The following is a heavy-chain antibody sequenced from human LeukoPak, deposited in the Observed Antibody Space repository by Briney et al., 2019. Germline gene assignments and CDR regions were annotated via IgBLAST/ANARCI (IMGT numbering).Heavy chain of an antibody. CDR2: INSDGSST. CDR3: ARDTFSGYAPYFDP. Sequence: PGGSLRLSCVASGFTFSSYWMHWVRQAPGKGLVWVSRINSDGSSTSYADSVKGRFTISRDNAKNTLYLQMNSLRAEDTAVYYCARDTFSGYAPYFDPWGQGTLVSVSS. J-gene: IGHJ5*02. D-gene: IGHD5-12*01. CDR1: GFTFSSYW. V-gene: IGHV3-74*01.